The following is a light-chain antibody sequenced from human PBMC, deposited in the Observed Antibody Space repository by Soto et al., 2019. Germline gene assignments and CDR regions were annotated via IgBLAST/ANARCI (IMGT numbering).Light chain of an antibody. CDR3: QQRSNWLT. CDR1: QSVSSY. CDR2: DAS. J-gene: IGKJ4*01. V-gene: IGKV3-11*01. Sequence: EILLTQSPSTLSLSPGERATLSCRASQSVSSYFAWYQQKPGQAPRLLIYDASNRATGIPARFSGSGSGTDFTLTISSLEPEDFAVYYCQQRSNWLTFGGGTKVDIK.